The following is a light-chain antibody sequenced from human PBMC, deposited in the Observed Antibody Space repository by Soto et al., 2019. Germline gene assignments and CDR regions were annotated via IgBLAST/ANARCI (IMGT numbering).Light chain of an antibody. CDR2: DVN. CDR3: SSYRDSNTLV. V-gene: IGLV2-14*03. J-gene: IGLJ2*01. Sequence: QSALTQPASVSGSPGQSITISCTGTSSDVGGYNYVSWYRHHPGKAPKLTISDVNDGPSGVSNRFSVSKSGNTASLTISGLQAEDEADYYCSSYRDSNTLVFGGGTQLTVL. CDR1: SSDVGGYNY.